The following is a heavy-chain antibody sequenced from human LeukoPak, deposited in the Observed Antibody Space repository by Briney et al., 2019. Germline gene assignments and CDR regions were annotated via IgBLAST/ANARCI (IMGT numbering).Heavy chain of an antibody. V-gene: IGHV3-30*18. D-gene: IGHD3-22*01. CDR3: AKDSSYYYDSNGYFDY. J-gene: IGHJ4*02. CDR1: GFTFSSYG. CDR2: ISYDGSNK. Sequence: GGSLGLSCAASGFTFSSYGMHWARQAPGKGLEWVAVISYDGSNKYYADSVKGRFTISRDNSKNTLYLQMNSLRAEDTAVYYCAKDSSYYYDSNGYFDYWGQGTLVTVSS.